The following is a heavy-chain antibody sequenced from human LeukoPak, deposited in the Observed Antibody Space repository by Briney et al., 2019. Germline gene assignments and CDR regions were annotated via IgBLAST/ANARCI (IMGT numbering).Heavy chain of an antibody. CDR1: GFSFSSHW. D-gene: IGHD5-24*01. CDR3: ARDGHGTNLAEFDS. CDR2: IDRDGRTT. V-gene: IGHV3-74*01. Sequence: GGSLRLSCAASGFSFSSHWMHWVRQAPGKGPVWVSRIDRDGRTTNYADSAKGRFTISRDNAKNTLYLQMNSLRVDDTAVYFCARDGHGTNLAEFDSWGQGTLVTVSS. J-gene: IGHJ4*02.